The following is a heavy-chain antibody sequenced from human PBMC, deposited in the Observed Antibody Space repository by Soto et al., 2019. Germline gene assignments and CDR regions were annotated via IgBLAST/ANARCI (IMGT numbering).Heavy chain of an antibody. Sequence: ASVKVSCKASGGTFSSYAISWVRQAPGQGLEWMGGIIPIFGTANYAQKFQGRVTITADESTSTAYMELSSLRSEDTTVYYCARAQLEQLVYSWYDPWRQGTLGTVSS. CDR2: IIPIFGTA. D-gene: IGHD6-6*01. CDR3: ARAQLEQLVYSWYDP. V-gene: IGHV1-69*13. J-gene: IGHJ5*02. CDR1: GGTFSSYA.